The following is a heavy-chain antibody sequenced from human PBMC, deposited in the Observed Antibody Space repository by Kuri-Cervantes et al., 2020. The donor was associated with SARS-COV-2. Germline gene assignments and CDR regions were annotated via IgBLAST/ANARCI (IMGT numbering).Heavy chain of an antibody. V-gene: IGHV4-34*01. CDR1: GGSFSGYY. D-gene: IGHD2/OR15-2a*01. CDR2: INHSGST. CDR3: ARAVKRFDY. Sequence: ESLKISCAVYGGSFSGYYWSWIRQPPGKGLEWIGEINHSGSTNYNPSLKSRVTISVDTSKNQFSLKLSSVTAAGTAVYYCARAVKRFDYWGQGTLVTVSS. J-gene: IGHJ4*02.